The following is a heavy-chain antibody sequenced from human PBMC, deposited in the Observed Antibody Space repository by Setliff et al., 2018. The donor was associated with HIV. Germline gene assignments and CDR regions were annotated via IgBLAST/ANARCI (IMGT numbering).Heavy chain of an antibody. CDR3: ARPNYGDYDDSFDY. J-gene: IGHJ4*02. V-gene: IGHV1-18*01. CDR1: DYSFTTSG. D-gene: IGHD4-17*01. CDR2: INIRSGNT. Sequence: ASVKVSCKASDYSFTTSGVSWVRQAPGQGLEWMGWINIRSGNTNYAQKLQGRVTMTTDTSTSTAYMELRSLRSDDTAVYYCARPNYGDYDDSFDYWGQGTLVTVSS.